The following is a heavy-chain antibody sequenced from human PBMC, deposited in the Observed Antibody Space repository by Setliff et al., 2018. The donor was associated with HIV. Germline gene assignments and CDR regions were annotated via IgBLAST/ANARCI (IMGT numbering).Heavy chain of an antibody. CDR2: INHSGST. CDR3: AKLTPFDY. D-gene: IGHD7-27*01. J-gene: IGHJ4*02. Sequence: PSETLSLTCTVSGGSISSGDYYWSWIRQPPGKGLEWIGGINHSGSTNYNPSLKSRVTISLDTSKNQFSLKLSSVTAADTAVYYCAKLTPFDYWGQGTLVTVSS. V-gene: IGHV4-39*07. CDR1: GGSISSGDYY.